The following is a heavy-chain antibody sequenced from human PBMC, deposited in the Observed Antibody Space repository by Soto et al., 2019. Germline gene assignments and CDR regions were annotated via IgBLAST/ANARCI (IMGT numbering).Heavy chain of an antibody. CDR3: ANYYGSGSYRNWFDP. D-gene: IGHD3-10*01. CDR1: GFSFSAHY. V-gene: IGHV3-11*01. Sequence: QVQLVESGGGLVKPGGSLRLSCAASGFSFSAHYMSWIRQAPGKGLEWISYISGSGSTIYYPDSVKGRFTISRDNAKNSLYLQMNSLRAEDTAVYYCANYYGSGSYRNWFDPWGQGTLVTVSS. J-gene: IGHJ5*02. CDR2: ISGSGSTI.